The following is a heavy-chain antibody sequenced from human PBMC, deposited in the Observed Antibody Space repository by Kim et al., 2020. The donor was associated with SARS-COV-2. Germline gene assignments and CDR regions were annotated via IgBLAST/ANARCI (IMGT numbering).Heavy chain of an antibody. CDR3: AADTHVWYSVDY. CDR2: IHQNGNT. V-gene: IGHV4-38-2*02. D-gene: IGHD1-26*01. J-gene: IGHJ4*01. CDR1: DYSVRTAYY. Sequence: SETLSLTCTVSDYSVRTAYYWGWIRQAPGKGLEWIATIHQNGNTYYNPSLKDRVTIAVDMSKSLFSLKLKSVTAADTAVFHCAADTHVWYSVDYWG.